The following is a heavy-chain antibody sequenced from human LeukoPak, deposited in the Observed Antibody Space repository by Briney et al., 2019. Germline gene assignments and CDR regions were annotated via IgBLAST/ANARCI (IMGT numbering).Heavy chain of an antibody. CDR3: VRRSSGWYFDY. CDR1: GGSNSSYY. J-gene: IGHJ4*02. D-gene: IGHD6-19*01. CDR2: IHSSGST. Sequence: SETVSLTRTVSGGSNSSYYWSWIRQPAGRGLECIGRIHSSGSTNHNPSLKSRGIMSVDTPKNQISLRLTSVTAADTAVYYCVRRSSGWYFDYWGQGTLVIVSS. V-gene: IGHV4-4*07.